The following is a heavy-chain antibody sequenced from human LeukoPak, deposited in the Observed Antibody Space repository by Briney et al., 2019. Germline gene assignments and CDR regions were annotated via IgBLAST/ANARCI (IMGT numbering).Heavy chain of an antibody. CDR2: INHSGST. CDR3: ARDRSRGYGAFDI. CDR1: GGSFSGYY. Sequence: SETLSLTCAVYGGSFSGYYWSWIRQPPGKGLEWIGEINHSGSTNYNPSLKSRVTISVDTSKNQFPLKLSSVTAADTAVYYCARDRSRGYGAFDIWGQGTMVTVSS. D-gene: IGHD5-12*01. J-gene: IGHJ3*02. V-gene: IGHV4-34*01.